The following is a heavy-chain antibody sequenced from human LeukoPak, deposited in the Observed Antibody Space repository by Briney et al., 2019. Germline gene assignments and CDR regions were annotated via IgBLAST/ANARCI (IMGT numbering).Heavy chain of an antibody. D-gene: IGHD6-19*01. CDR1: GGXISSYY. CDR2: INYSGST. V-gene: IGHV4-59*01. CDR3: ARATDSNGWLFDY. Sequence: SETLSLTCIVSGGXISSYYWSWIRQPPGKGLEWIGYINYSGSTNYNPSLKSRVTISVDTSRNQLSLKLTSVTAADTAVYYCARATDSNGWLFDYWGQGTLVTVSS. J-gene: IGHJ4*02.